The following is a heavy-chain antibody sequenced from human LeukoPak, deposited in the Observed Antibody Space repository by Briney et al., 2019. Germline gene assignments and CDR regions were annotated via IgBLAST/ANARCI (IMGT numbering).Heavy chain of an antibody. CDR1: GFTFSSYA. CDR2: ISYDGSNK. J-gene: IGHJ4*02. D-gene: IGHD3-10*01. Sequence: GGSLRLSCAASGFTFSSYAMHWVRQAPGKGLEWVAVISYDGSNKYYADSVKGRFTISRDNSKNTLYLQMNNLRVEDTAVYYCARDKDFTIDYWGQGILVTVSS. V-gene: IGHV3-30-3*01. CDR3: ARDKDFTIDY.